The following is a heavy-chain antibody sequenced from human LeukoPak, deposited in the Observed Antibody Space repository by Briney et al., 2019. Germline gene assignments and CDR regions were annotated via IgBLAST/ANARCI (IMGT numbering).Heavy chain of an antibody. J-gene: IGHJ6*03. Sequence: SETLSLTCTVSGDSISSGSTYYWSWIRQPAGRGLEWIGRIYISGSTNYNPSLKSRVTISVDTSKNQFSLKLSSVTAADTAVYYCARGRRGWLQAPNYYYYMDVWGKGTTVTVSS. CDR2: IYISGST. CDR1: GDSISSGSTYY. V-gene: IGHV4-61*02. D-gene: IGHD5-24*01. CDR3: ARGRRGWLQAPNYYYYMDV.